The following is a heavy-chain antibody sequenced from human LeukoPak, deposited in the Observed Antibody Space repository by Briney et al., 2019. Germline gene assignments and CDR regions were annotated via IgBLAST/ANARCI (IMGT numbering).Heavy chain of an antibody. D-gene: IGHD1-7*01. CDR1: GFTFSNAW. Sequence: GGSLRLSCAASGFTFSNAWMSWVRQAPGKGLEWVGRIKSKTDGGTTDYAAPVKGRFTISRDDSKNTLYLQMNSLRAEDTAVYYCAKPYSWNSDYWGQGTLVTVSS. CDR3: AKPYSWNSDY. J-gene: IGHJ4*02. CDR2: IKSKTDGGTT. V-gene: IGHV3-15*01.